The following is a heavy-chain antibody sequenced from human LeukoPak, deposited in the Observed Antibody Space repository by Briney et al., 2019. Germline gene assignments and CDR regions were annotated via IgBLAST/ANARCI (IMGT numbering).Heavy chain of an antibody. CDR2: ISNDGTIQ. CDR3: AKPHTVPPGGYYFDY. V-gene: IGHV3-30*04. Sequence: GRSLRLSCAASGFTFRAYAMHWVRQAPGKGLEWLAVISNDGTIQYYADSVKGRFTISRDNSKNTLYLQMNSLRAEDTAVYYCAKPHTVPPGGYYFDYWGQGTLVTVSS. CDR1: GFTFRAYA. D-gene: IGHD4-17*01. J-gene: IGHJ4*02.